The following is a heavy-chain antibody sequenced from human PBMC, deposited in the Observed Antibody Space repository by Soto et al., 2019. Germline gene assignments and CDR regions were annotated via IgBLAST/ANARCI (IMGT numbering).Heavy chain of an antibody. D-gene: IGHD2-15*01. J-gene: IGHJ4*02. Sequence: GGSLRLSCAASGFTFSNYAMSCVRQAPGKGLEWVSVIGGSGSRTYYADSVKGRFTISRDNSKNTLSLQMDSLRVEDTAVYYCAKSLLSSRQNYYFDYWGQGTMVTVSS. CDR1: GFTFSNYA. CDR3: AKSLLSSRQNYYFDY. V-gene: IGHV3-23*01. CDR2: IGGSGSRT.